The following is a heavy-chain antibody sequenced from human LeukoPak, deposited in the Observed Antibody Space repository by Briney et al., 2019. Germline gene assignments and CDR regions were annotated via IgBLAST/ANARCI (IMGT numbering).Heavy chain of an antibody. CDR2: ISYDGSNK. D-gene: IGHD6-13*01. CDR1: GFTFSSYG. Sequence: PGGSLRLSCAASGFTFSSYGMHWVRQAPGKGLEWVAVISYDGSNKYYADSVKGRFTISRDNSKNTLYLQMNSLRAEDTAVYYCTTDRGAQQLARWGQGTLVTVSS. V-gene: IGHV3-30*03. CDR3: TTDRGAQQLAR. J-gene: IGHJ4*02.